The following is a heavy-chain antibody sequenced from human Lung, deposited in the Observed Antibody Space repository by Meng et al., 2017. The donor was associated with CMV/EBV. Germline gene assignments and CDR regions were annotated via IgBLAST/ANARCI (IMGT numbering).Heavy chain of an antibody. CDR2: INPNTGDT. CDR1: GYTFTGYD. Sequence: ASVKVSCKASGYTFTGYDVHWVRQAPGQGLEWMGWINPNTGDTKYAQKFQGRVTLTRDTSISTAYMELSRLTSDDTAVFFCARLVHTSLRTNYYDGMDVWGQGTTVTVSS. CDR3: ARLVHTSLRTNYYDGMDV. V-gene: IGHV1-2*02. D-gene: IGHD3-10*01. J-gene: IGHJ6*02.